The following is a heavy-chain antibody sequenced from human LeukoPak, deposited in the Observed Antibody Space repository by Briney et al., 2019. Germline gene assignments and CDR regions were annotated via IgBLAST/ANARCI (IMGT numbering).Heavy chain of an antibody. J-gene: IGHJ4*02. CDR2: IYYSGRT. D-gene: IGHD3-3*01. CDR3: ARGFYSPHY. Sequence: KPSETLSLTCTVSGGSISSDYWSWIRQPPGKGLEWIGYIYYSGRTYYNTSLKSRITISVDTSKNQFSLKLSSVTAADTAVYYCARGFYSPHYWGQGTLVSVSS. CDR1: GGSISSDY. V-gene: IGHV4-59*01.